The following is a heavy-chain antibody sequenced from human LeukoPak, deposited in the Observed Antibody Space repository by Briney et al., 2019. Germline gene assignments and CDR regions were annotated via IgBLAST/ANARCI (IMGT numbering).Heavy chain of an antibody. Sequence: PGGSLRLSCAASGFTFSTFWMHWVRQAPGKGLVWVSRINSDGSIINYADSVKGRFTISRDNARNTLYLEMNSLRAEDTALYYCGRAILGQWDSWGQGTLVTVSS. CDR1: GFTFSTFW. CDR3: GRAILGQWDS. V-gene: IGHV3-74*01. CDR2: INSDGSII. D-gene: IGHD1-26*01. J-gene: IGHJ4*02.